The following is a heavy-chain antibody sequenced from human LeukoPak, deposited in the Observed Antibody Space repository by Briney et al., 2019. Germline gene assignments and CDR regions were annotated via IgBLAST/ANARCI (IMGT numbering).Heavy chain of an antibody. CDR2: IYSGGST. Sequence: PGGSLILSCAASGFTVSSNYMSWVRQAPGKGLEWVSVIYSGGSTYYADSVKGRFTISRDNSKNTLYLQMNSLRAEDTAVYYCARDRYCSGGSCERGYFDYWGQGTLVTVSS. CDR3: ARDRYCSGGSCERGYFDY. CDR1: GFTVSSNY. D-gene: IGHD2-15*01. J-gene: IGHJ4*02. V-gene: IGHV3-53*01.